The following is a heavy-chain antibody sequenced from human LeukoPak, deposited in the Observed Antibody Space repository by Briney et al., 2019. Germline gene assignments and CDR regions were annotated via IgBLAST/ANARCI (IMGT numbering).Heavy chain of an antibody. CDR1: GFTFSDYY. CDR2: ISSSGSTI. CDR3: ASGYDSSGYYYSEFDY. Sequence: GGSLRLSCAASGFTFSDYYMSWIRQAPGKELEWVSYISSSGSTIYYADSVKGRFTISRDNAKNSLYLQMNSLRAEDTAVYYCASGYDSSGYYYSEFDYWGQGTLVTVSS. J-gene: IGHJ4*02. D-gene: IGHD3-22*01. V-gene: IGHV3-11*04.